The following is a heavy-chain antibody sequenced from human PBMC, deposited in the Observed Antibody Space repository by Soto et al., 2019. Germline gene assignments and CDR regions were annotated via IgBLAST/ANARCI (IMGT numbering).Heavy chain of an antibody. CDR3: AHRLPGPSGYDV. V-gene: IGHV2-5*01. CDR2: IYWNDEQ. D-gene: IGHD6-13*01. J-gene: IGHJ6*02. Sequence: QITLKESGPTLVKPTQTLTLTYTFSGFSLTSGVVGVGWIRQPPGEALEWLALIYWNDEQYYNPSLRNRLTITRDTSKNQVVLTMTNMDTVDTATYYCAHRLPGPSGYDVWGQGTTVTVSS. CDR1: GFSLTSGVVG.